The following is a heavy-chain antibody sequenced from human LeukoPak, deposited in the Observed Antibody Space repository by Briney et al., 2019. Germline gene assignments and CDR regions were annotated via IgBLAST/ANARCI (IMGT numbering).Heavy chain of an antibody. D-gene: IGHD3-16*02. CDR1: NGSMNDYY. CDR3: ARRVSLYAGFDI. V-gene: IGHV4-59*08. CDR2: VYNAYT. Sequence: SETLSLTCTVGNGSMNDYYWNWVRQPPGKRLEWIGRVYNAYTDYNPSLKSRVSISVDTSKSQFSLDLNSVTAADTAVHYCARRVSLYAGFDIWGLGTMVTVSS. J-gene: IGHJ3*02.